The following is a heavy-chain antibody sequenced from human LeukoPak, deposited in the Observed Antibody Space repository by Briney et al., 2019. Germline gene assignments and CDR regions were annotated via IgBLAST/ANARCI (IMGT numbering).Heavy chain of an antibody. CDR3: ARDDIVVVPAAQGIYYYYGMDV. D-gene: IGHD2-2*01. CDR1: GGTFSSYA. J-gene: IGHJ6*02. V-gene: IGHV1-69*04. CDR2: IIPIPGKA. Sequence: SVKVSCKGSGGTFSSYAISWVRQAPGQGLEWMGRIIPIPGKANYAQKFQGRVTITADKSTSTAYMELSSLRSEDTAVYYCARDDIVVVPAAQGIYYYYGMDVWGQGTTVTVSS.